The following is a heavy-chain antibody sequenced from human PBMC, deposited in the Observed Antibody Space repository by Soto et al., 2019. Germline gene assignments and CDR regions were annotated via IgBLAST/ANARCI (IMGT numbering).Heavy chain of an antibody. D-gene: IGHD3-3*01. J-gene: IGHJ6*02. CDR3: AKPLIPAHITIFGVVMKEDDHYGMDV. V-gene: IGHV4-4*07. CDR1: GGSISSYY. CDR2: IYTSGST. Sequence: QVQLQESGPGLVKPSETLSLTCTVSGGSISSYYWGWIRQPAGKGLEWIGRIYTSGSTDYNPSLKSRVTMSVDTSKSQFSLKLSSVTAADTAVYYCAKPLIPAHITIFGVVMKEDDHYGMDVWGQGTTVTVSS.